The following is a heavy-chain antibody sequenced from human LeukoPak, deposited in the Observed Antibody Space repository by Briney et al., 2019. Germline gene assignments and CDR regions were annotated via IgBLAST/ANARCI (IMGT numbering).Heavy chain of an antibody. J-gene: IGHJ4*02. CDR1: GYTFTSYG. V-gene: IGHV1-18*01. CDR3: ARGGLYYYDSSGYYSPPFDS. CDR2: ISAYNGNT. D-gene: IGHD3-22*01. Sequence: GASVKVSCKASGYTFTSYGISWVRQAPGQGLEWMGWISAYNGNTNYAQKLQGRVTMTTDTSTSTAYMELRSLRSDDTAAYYCARGGLYYYDSSGYYSPPFDSWGQGTLVTVSS.